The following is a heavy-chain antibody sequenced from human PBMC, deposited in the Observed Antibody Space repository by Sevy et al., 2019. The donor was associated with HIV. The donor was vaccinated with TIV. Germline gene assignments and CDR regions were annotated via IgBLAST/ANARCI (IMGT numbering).Heavy chain of an antibody. CDR2: MNPNSGHT. Sequence: ASVKVSCKASGYTFTDYDITWVRQVTGQGLELVGWMNPNSGHTAYTDNFQGRVSTTRDTSISTAYMELSSLRSEDTAVYYCAKLASCGGDCYYFDFWGQGTLVTVSS. J-gene: IGHJ4*02. D-gene: IGHD2-21*02. V-gene: IGHV1-8*01. CDR3: AKLASCGGDCYYFDF. CDR1: GYTFTDYD.